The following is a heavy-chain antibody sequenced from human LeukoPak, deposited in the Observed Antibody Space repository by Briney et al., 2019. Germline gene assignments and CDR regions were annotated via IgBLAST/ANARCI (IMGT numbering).Heavy chain of an antibody. V-gene: IGHV4-4*02. J-gene: IGHJ3*02. CDR2: IYHSGST. Sequence: SETLSLTCAVSGGSISSSNWWSWVRQPPGKGLEWIGEIYHSGSTNYNPSLKSRVTISVDKSKNQFSLKLSSVTAADTAVYYCARVLTYYYGSGSYYKENAFDIWGQGTMVTVSS. CDR3: ARVLTYYYGSGSYYKENAFDI. D-gene: IGHD3-10*01. CDR1: GGSISSSNW.